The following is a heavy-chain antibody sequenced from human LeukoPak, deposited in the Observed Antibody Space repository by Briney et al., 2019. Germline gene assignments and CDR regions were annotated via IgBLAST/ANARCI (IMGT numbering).Heavy chain of an antibody. Sequence: GGSLRLSCAASGFTFSSYGMHWVRQAPGKGLEWVALIWFDGNKKDYVDSVKGRFTISRDNSKKTLYLQTNSLRAEDTALYYCARAYYHASGGAFGMDVWGQGTTVTVSS. CDR2: IWFDGNKK. D-gene: IGHD3-10*01. CDR3: ARAYYHASGGAFGMDV. J-gene: IGHJ6*02. V-gene: IGHV3-33*01. CDR1: GFTFSSYG.